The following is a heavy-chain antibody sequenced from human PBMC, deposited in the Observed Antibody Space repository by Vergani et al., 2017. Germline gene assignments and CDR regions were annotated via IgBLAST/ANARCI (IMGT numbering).Heavy chain of an antibody. CDR2: IFYSGST. CDR1: GGSISSSSYY. CDR3: ARQFWVSQGVGAFET. J-gene: IGHJ3*02. Sequence: QLQLQESGPGLVKPSETLSLTCTVSGGSISSSSYYWGWIRQPPGKGLGWIGSIFYSGSTYYNPSLKSRVTISVDTSKNQFSLKRSSVTAADTAVYYCARQFWVSQGVGAFETWGRGTEVSVSS. V-gene: IGHV4-39*01. D-gene: IGHD3-16*01.